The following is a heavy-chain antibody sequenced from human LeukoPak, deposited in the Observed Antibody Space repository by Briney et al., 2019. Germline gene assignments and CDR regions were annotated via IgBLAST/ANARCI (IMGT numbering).Heavy chain of an antibody. D-gene: IGHD6-13*01. V-gene: IGHV3-13*01. CDR3: ASSPAYSSSWYAIDN. CDR2: IGTAGDT. J-gene: IGHJ4*02. Sequence: PGGSLRLSCAASGFTFSNYDMHWVRQAAGKGLEWVSGIGTAGDTYYPASVKGRFTISRENAKSPLYLQINSLSAGDTAVYYCASSPAYSSSWYAIDNWGQGTLVTVSS. CDR1: GFTFSNYD.